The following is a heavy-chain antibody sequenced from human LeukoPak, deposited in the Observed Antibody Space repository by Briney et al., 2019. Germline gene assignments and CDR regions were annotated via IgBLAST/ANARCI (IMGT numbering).Heavy chain of an antibody. J-gene: IGHJ4*02. CDR1: GFTFSSYS. Sequence: PGGSLRLSCAASGFTFSSYSMNWVRQAPGKRLEWVSYISSSSSTIYYADSVKGRFTISRDNAKNSLYLQMNSLRAEDTAVYYCARETYTVVNYGQIDYWGQGTLVTVSS. CDR2: ISSSSSTI. D-gene: IGHD3-10*01. V-gene: IGHV3-48*04. CDR3: ARETYTVVNYGQIDY.